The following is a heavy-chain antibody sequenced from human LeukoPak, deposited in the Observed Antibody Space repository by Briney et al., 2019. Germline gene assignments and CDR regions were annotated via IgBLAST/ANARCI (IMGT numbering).Heavy chain of an antibody. CDR3: ARAGGTSWGDY. CDR1: GFAFGSFW. CDR2: IKSDGSEK. J-gene: IGHJ4*02. Sequence: GGSLRLSCAASGFAFGSFWMSWVRQAPGKGLEWVANIKSDGSEKFSVDSVEGRFTISRDNAKNSVYLQMNSLRVDDTAVYYCARAGGTSWGDYWGQGTLVTVSS. V-gene: IGHV3-7*01. D-gene: IGHD2-2*01.